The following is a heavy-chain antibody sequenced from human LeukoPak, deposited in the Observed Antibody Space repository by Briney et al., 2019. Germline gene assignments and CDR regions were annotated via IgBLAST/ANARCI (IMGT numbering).Heavy chain of an antibody. V-gene: IGHV2-5*02. Sequence: SGPTLVNPTQTLTLTCTFSGFSLSTSGVGVGWIRQPPGKALEWLALIYWDDDKRYSPSLKSRLTITKDTSKSQVVLTMTNMDPVDTATYYCAHSKWELLRDYYYYMDVWGKGTTVTVSS. CDR1: GFSLSTSGVG. J-gene: IGHJ6*03. CDR2: IYWDDDK. D-gene: IGHD1-26*01. CDR3: AHSKWELLRDYYYYMDV.